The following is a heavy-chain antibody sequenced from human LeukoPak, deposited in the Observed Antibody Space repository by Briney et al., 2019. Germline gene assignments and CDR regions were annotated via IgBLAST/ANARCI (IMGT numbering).Heavy chain of an antibody. CDR1: GFTFSSYW. J-gene: IGHJ4*02. CDR3: ARRAHYYGSGSYYIDY. V-gene: IGHV3-7*01. D-gene: IGHD3-10*01. CDR2: IKQDGSDK. Sequence: GGSLRLSCAASGFTFSSYWMSWVRQAPGKGLEWVAIIKQDGSDKHYVDSVKGRFTISRDNAKNSLYLQMNSLRAEDTAVYYCARRAHYYGSGSYYIDYWGQGTLVTVSS.